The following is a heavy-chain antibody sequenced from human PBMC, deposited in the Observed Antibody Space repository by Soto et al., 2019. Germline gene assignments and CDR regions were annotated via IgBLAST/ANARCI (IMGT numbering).Heavy chain of an antibody. CDR2: IKSDGSST. V-gene: IGHV3-74*01. J-gene: IGHJ6*02. CDR1: GFTFSNYW. Sequence: EVQLVESGGGLVQPGGSLRLSYAASGFTFSNYWMHWVRQAPGKGLVWVSRIKSDGSSTNYADSVKGRFTSSRDNAKNTLYLQLNSLRVEDTAVYYCARGNNGMDVWGQGTTVTVSS. CDR3: ARGNNGMDV.